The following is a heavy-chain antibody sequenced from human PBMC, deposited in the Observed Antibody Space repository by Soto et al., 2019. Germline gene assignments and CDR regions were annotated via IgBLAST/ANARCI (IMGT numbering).Heavy chain of an antibody. Sequence: TLSVTWTVSGGSISRYYWSWIRQAPGKGQEWIGYIYYSGSTNYNPSLKSRVTISVDTSKNQFSLKLSSVTAADTAVYYCARSLYSYGPKFDSWGQGTPVTVS. V-gene: IGHV4-59*08. J-gene: IGHJ4*02. CDR1: GGSISRYY. CDR3: ARSLYSYGPKFDS. CDR2: IYYSGST. D-gene: IGHD5-18*01.